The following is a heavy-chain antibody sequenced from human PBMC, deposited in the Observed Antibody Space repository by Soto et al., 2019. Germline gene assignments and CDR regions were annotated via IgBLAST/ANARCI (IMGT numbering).Heavy chain of an antibody. CDR1: GGFVSSGSYY. J-gene: IGHJ3*02. V-gene: IGHV4-34*01. D-gene: IGHD1-1*01. Sequence: QVQLQQWGAGLLKPSETLSLTCAVYGGFVSSGSYYWSWIRQPPGKGLEWIGEMSHSGGTHFNPSLKSRVTISVDTSKNQFSLKMISVTAADTALYYCARVERGTATTVVDAFDIWGPVTMVTVSS. CDR3: ARVERGTATTVVDAFDI. CDR2: MSHSGGT.